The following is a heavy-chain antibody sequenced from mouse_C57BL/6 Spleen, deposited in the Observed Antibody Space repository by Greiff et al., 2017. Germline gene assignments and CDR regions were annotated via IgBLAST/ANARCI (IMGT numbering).Heavy chain of an antibody. J-gene: IGHJ2*01. Sequence: QVQLQQSGAELVRPGASVTLSCKASGYTFTDYEMHWVKQTPVHGLEWIGAIDPETGGTAYNQKFKGKAILTADKSSSTAYMQLRSLTSEDSAVYYCTGLLGYYFDYWGQGTTLTVSS. D-gene: IGHD2-10*01. CDR1: GYTFTDYE. V-gene: IGHV1-15*01. CDR3: TGLLGYYFDY. CDR2: IDPETGGT.